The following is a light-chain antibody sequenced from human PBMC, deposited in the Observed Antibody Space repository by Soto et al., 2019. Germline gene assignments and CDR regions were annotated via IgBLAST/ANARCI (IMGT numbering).Light chain of an antibody. CDR1: SSDVGGYNY. CDR3: SSYSSSSLYV. CDR2: DVN. J-gene: IGLJ1*01. Sequence: QSALTQPASVSGSPGQSLTISCTGTSSDVGGYNYVSWYQHHPGKAPKLMIYDVNNRPSGVSNRFFGSKSGNTASLTISGLQAEYEADYYCSSYSSSSLYVFGTATKLTVL. V-gene: IGLV2-14*03.